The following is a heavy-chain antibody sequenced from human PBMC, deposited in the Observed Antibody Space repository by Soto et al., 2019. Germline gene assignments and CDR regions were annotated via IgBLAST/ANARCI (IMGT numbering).Heavy chain of an antibody. J-gene: IGHJ4*02. Sequence: PGGSLRLSCAASGFTFSSYWMHWVRQAPGIGLVWVSRITSDGSSTSYADSVKGRFTVSRDNAKNTPYLQMNSLRAEDTAVYYCARDISPIDYWGQGTLVTVSS. CDR1: GFTFSSYW. V-gene: IGHV3-74*01. CDR2: ITSDGSST. D-gene: IGHD3-9*01. CDR3: ARDISPIDY.